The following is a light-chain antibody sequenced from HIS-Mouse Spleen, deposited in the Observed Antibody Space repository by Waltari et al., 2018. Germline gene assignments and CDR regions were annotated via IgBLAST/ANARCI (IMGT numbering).Light chain of an antibody. CDR3: QTADSSGTYYV. CDR2: KDS. CDR1: ALPKQY. Sequence: SYELTQPPSVSVSPGQTARITCSGDALPKQYAYWYQQKPGQAPVLVIYKDSERPSGITERFSGSSSGKTVTLTISGVQAEDEADYYCQTADSSGTYYVFGTGTKVTVL. V-gene: IGLV3-25*03. J-gene: IGLJ1*01.